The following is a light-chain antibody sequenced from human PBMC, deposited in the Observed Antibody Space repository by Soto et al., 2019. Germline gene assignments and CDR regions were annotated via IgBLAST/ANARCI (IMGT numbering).Light chain of an antibody. CDR2: DAS. CDR1: QSVSSY. Sequence: EIVLTQSPATLSLSPGERATLSCRASQSVSSYLAWYQQKPGQAPRLLIYDASNRATGIPARFSGSGSGTDFTLTISRLEPEDFAVYYCHHYGTSHFTFGPGTKVDIK. CDR3: HHYGTSHFT. J-gene: IGKJ3*01. V-gene: IGKV3-11*01.